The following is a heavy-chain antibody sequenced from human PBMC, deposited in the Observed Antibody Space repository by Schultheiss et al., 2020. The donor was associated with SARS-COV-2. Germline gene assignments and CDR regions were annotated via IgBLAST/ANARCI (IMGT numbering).Heavy chain of an antibody. V-gene: IGHV3-53*01. CDR2: ISGSGGST. CDR1: GFTVSSNY. J-gene: IGHJ4*02. Sequence: GGSLRLSCAASGFTVSSNYMSWVRQAPGKGLDWVSGISGSGGSTYYADSVKGRFTISRDNSKNTLYLQMNSLRAEDTAVYYCARDGITGTTDWGQGTLVTVSS. D-gene: IGHD1-7*01. CDR3: ARDGITGTTD.